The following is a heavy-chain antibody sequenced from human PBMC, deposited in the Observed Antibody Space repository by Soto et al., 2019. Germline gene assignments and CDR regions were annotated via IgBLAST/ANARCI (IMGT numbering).Heavy chain of an antibody. CDR2: VSPYNGNA. J-gene: IGHJ4*02. CDR3: ATAISLILAGPAY. D-gene: IGHD2-21*01. V-gene: IGHV1-18*04. Sequence: ASVKVSCKTSGYTFSNYAISWLRQAPGQGLEWMGGVSPYNGNANYTEKFQGRVSMTTDTSTTTAYMELTSLTSDDTAIYYCATAISLILAGPAYWGQGTLVTVSS. CDR1: GYTFSNYA.